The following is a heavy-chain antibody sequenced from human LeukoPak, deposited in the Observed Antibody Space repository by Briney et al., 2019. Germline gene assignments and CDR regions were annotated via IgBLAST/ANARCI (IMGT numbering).Heavy chain of an antibody. CDR3: ARGGPSGYPDY. V-gene: IGHV3-66*01. CDR2: IYSGGST. CDR1: GFTFDDYG. J-gene: IGHJ4*02. D-gene: IGHD3-22*01. Sequence: GGSLRLSCAASGFTFDDYGMSWVRQAPGKGLEWVSVIYSGGSTYYADSVKGRFTISRDNSKNTLYLQMNSLRAEDTAVYYCARGGPSGYPDYWGQGTLVTVSS.